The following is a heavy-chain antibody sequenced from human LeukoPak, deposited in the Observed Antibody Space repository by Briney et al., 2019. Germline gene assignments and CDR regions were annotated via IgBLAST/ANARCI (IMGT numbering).Heavy chain of an antibody. J-gene: IGHJ4*02. CDR1: GFTFSSYG. V-gene: IGHV3-30*03. CDR2: ISYDGSNK. D-gene: IGHD3-10*01. Sequence: PGRSLRLSCAASGFTFSSYGMHWVRQAPGKGLEWVAVISYDGSNKYYAHSVKGRFTIYRDNSKNTLSLQTNSLRAEDTGVYYGAVGELLKGLHYWGQGTLVTVSS. CDR3: AVGELLKGLHY.